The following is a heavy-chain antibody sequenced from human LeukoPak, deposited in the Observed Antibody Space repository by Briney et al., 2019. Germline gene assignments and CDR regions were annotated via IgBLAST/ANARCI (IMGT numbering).Heavy chain of an antibody. CDR2: IDPNSGGT. CDR3: ARGHSDLDY. V-gene: IGHV1-2*02. J-gene: IGHJ4*02. D-gene: IGHD2-21*02. Sequence: ASVKVSCKPSGYTFTSYYLHWVRQAPGQGLEWMGWIDPNSGGTNYAQNFLGRVTVTRDTSISTAYMELSSLRSDDTAVYYCARGHSDLDYWGQGTLVTVSS. CDR1: GYTFTSYY.